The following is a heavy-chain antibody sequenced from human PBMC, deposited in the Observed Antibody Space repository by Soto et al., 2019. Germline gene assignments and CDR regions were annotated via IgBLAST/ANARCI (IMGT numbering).Heavy chain of an antibody. CDR1: GGTFSSYA. Sequence: QVQLVQSGAEVKKPGSSVKVSCKASGGTFSSYAISWVRQAPGQGLEWMGGIIPIFGTANYAQKFQGRVTITADESTSTAYMELSSLRAEDMAVYYCAREDRITMVRGVINGYYGMDVWGQGTTVTVSS. CDR2: IIPIFGTA. V-gene: IGHV1-69*01. CDR3: AREDRITMVRGVINGYYGMDV. J-gene: IGHJ6*02. D-gene: IGHD3-10*01.